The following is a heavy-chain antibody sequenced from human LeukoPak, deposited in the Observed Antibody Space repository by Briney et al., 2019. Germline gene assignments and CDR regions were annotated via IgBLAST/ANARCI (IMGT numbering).Heavy chain of an antibody. V-gene: IGHV3-21*01. J-gene: IGHJ3*02. CDR2: ISSSSSYI. CDR3: ARDGSGYDDAFDI. Sequence: GGSLRLSCEVSGFTLSSYTMNWVRQAPGKGLEWVSSISSSSSYIYYADSLKGRSTISRDNARNSLYLQMNSLRAEDTAVYYCARDGSGYDDAFDIWGQGTMVTVSS. D-gene: IGHD3-10*01. CDR1: GFTLSSYT.